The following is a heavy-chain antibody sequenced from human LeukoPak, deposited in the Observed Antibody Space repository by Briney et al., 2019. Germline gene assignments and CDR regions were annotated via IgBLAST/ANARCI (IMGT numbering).Heavy chain of an antibody. J-gene: IGHJ4*02. CDR3: ARTLRYRDYYDSSGYQGGLL. Sequence: SVKVSCKASGGTFSSYTISWVRQAPGQGLEWMGRIIPILGIANYAQKFQGRVSITADKSTSTAYMELSSLRSEDTAVYYCARTLRYRDYYDSSGYQGGLLWGQGTLVTVSS. CDR2: IIPILGIA. CDR1: GGTFSSYT. V-gene: IGHV1-69*02. D-gene: IGHD3-22*01.